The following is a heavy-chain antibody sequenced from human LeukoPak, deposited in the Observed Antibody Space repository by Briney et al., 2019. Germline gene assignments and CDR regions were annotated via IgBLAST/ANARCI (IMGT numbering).Heavy chain of an antibody. D-gene: IGHD4-11*01. CDR3: ARQPIYTHYEGDWFDP. Sequence: SETLSLTCTVSGGSVSSSSYYWGWLRQPPGKGLEWIGSIYYSGSTYYNPSLKSRVTISVDTSKNQFSLKLSSVTAADTAVYYCARQPIYTHYEGDWFDPWGQGTLVTVSS. V-gene: IGHV4-39*01. CDR1: GGSVSSSSYY. J-gene: IGHJ5*02. CDR2: IYYSGST.